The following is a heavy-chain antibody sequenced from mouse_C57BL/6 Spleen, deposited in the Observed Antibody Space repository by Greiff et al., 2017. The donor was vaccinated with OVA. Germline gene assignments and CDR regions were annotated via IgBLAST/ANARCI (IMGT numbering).Heavy chain of an antibody. J-gene: IGHJ4*01. Sequence: VQLQQSGAELVKPGASVKLSCTASGFNIQDYYMHWVKQRPEQGLEWIGRIDPEDGETKYAPNFQGKATITADTSSNTAYLQLSSLTSEDTAVYYCARTPLYGNYAMDYWGQGTSVTVSS. CDR1: GFNIQDYY. CDR3: ARTPLYGNYAMDY. CDR2: IDPEDGET. V-gene: IGHV14-2*01. D-gene: IGHD2-1*01.